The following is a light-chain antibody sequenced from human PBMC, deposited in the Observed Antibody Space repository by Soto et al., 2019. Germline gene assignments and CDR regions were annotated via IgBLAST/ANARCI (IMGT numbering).Light chain of an antibody. CDR1: QSVGRN. CDR2: GTS. Sequence: EIVMTQSPVTLSVSPGERAALSCRVSQSVGRNFAWYQQRPGQAPRGLIYGTSPRATGVPARFSGSGSGTDFTLTISRLQSEDFAVYYCQQYNNWPYTFGQGPRLEIK. CDR3: QQYNNWPYT. V-gene: IGKV3-15*01. J-gene: IGKJ2*01.